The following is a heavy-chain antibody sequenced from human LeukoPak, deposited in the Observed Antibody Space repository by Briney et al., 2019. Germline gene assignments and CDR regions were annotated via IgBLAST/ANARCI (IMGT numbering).Heavy chain of an antibody. CDR3: ARVVELDYFDY. J-gene: IGHJ4*02. V-gene: IGHV1-2*02. CDR1: GYTFTDYY. Sequence: GASVKVSCKASGYTFTDYYMHWVRQAPGQGLEWMGWINPNSGGTNCAQKFQGRVTMTRDTSISTAYMELSRLRSDDTAVYYCARVVELDYFDYWGQGTLVTVSS. CDR2: INPNSGGT. D-gene: IGHD6-13*01.